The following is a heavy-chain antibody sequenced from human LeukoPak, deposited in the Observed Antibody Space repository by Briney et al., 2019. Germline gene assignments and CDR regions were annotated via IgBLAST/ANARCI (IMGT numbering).Heavy chain of an antibody. D-gene: IGHD1-26*01. CDR1: GYTLTEVS. V-gene: IGHV1-24*01. CDR2: FDPDDVDT. CDR3: ATDKIVGAATWYFDL. Sequence: ASVKVSCKVSGYTLTEVSIHWVRQAPGKGLEWMGGFDPDDVDTIYAQNFQGRVTMTEDTSTDTAYMELSSLRSEDTAVCYCATDKIVGAATWYFDLWGRGTLVTVSS. J-gene: IGHJ2*01.